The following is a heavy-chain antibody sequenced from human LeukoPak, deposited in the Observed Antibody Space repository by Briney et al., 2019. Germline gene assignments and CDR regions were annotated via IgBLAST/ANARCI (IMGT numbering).Heavy chain of an antibody. CDR2: ISSSSSTI. CDR3: ASLRSGDFDY. CDR1: GFTFSSYS. Sequence: GGSLRLSCAASGFTFSSYSMNWVRQAPGKGLEWVSYISSSSSTIYYADSVKGRFTISRDNAKNSLYLQMNSLRAEDTAVYYCASLRSGDFDYWGQGTLVIVSS. D-gene: IGHD3-10*01. J-gene: IGHJ4*02. V-gene: IGHV3-48*01.